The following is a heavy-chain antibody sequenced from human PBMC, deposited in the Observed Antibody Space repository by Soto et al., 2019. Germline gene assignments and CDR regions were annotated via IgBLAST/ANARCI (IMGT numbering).Heavy chain of an antibody. J-gene: IGHJ4*02. Sequence: QITLKESGPTLVKPTQTLTLTCTFSGFSLNSSGVGVGWIRQPPGKALEWLALIYWNDEMHYSPSLKSRLTITEDASTPQVVLTVTNMDPVDTATYYCAHRRFAKYSSLPADFDYWGQGILVTVSS. CDR2: IYWNDEM. D-gene: IGHD6-6*01. CDR3: AHRRFAKYSSLPADFDY. V-gene: IGHV2-5*01. CDR1: GFSLNSSGVG.